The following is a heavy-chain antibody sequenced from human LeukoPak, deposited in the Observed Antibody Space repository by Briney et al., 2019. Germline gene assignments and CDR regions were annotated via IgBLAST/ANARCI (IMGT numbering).Heavy chain of an antibody. CDR3: ARDLYYYDSSGYKLDY. CDR2: IYSGGST. J-gene: IGHJ4*02. D-gene: IGHD3-22*01. CDR1: GFIVSRNY. V-gene: IGHV3-53*01. Sequence: GGSLRLSCAAFGFIVSRNYMNWVRQAPGKGLEWVSVIYSGGSTYYADSVKGRFTITRDNSKNTVYLQMNSLRAEDTAVYYCARDLYYYDSSGYKLDYWGQGTLVTVSS.